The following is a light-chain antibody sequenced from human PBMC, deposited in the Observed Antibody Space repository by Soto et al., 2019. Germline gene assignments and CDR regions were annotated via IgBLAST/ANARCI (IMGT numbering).Light chain of an antibody. CDR2: DAS. CDR3: QQYDTSST. J-gene: IGKJ1*01. V-gene: IGKV1-5*01. CDR1: QSISLW. Sequence: DLQLTQSPSTLSASVGDRVIITCRASQSISLWLAWYQQKPGKAPKVLIYDASSLQSGVPSRFSGSGSGTEFTLSISPLEADDFATYYCQQYDTSSTFGQGTKVEIK.